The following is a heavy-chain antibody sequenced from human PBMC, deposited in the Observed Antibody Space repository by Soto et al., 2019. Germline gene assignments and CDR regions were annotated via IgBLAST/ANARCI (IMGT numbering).Heavy chain of an antibody. J-gene: IGHJ6*02. CDR3: ARDGERDTGLNFYYYLHGMDA. Sequence: ASVKVSCKASGYTFNNYDIHWVRQAPGHGLEWMGWISAYNGNTNYAQKLQGRVTMTTDTATSTAYMDLRSLRSDDTAVYYCARDGERDTGLNFYYYLHGMDAWGQGTRVTVSS. CDR2: ISAYNGNT. CDR1: GYTFNNYD. D-gene: IGHD1-1*01. V-gene: IGHV1-18*01.